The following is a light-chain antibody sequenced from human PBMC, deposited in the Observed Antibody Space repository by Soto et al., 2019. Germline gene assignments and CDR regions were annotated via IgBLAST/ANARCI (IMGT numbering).Light chain of an antibody. CDR2: KAT. V-gene: IGKV1-5*03. CDR1: QDISAW. J-gene: IGKJ4*01. Sequence: DIQMTQSPSTLSASVGDIVTITCRASQDISAWLAWYQQKPGKPPKLVIYKATALETGVPSRFSGSGAGTEFTLTISSLQPDDFATYYCQQYDNYPLTFGGGTKVDIK. CDR3: QQYDNYPLT.